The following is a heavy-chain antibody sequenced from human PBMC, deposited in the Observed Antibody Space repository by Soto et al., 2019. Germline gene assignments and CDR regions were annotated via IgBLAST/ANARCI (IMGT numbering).Heavy chain of an antibody. CDR1: GYTFTSYA. CDR3: ACDHGVVVVDATLDY. D-gene: IGHD2-15*01. J-gene: IGHJ4*02. V-gene: IGHV1-3*01. CDR2: INAGNGNT. Sequence: ASVKVSCKASGYTFTSYAMHWVRQAPGQRLEWMGWINAGNGNTKYSQKFQGRVTITRDTSASTAYMELSSLRSEDTAVYYCACDHGVVVVDATLDYSGQGTLVTVSS.